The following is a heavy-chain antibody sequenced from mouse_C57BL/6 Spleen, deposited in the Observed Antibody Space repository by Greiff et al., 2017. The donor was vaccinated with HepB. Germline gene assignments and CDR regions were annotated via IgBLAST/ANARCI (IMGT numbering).Heavy chain of an antibody. D-gene: IGHD2-4*01. J-gene: IGHJ2*01. CDR3: ARDDYDYEYYFDY. Sequence: EVNVVESGGGLVKPGGSLKLSCAASGFTFSSYAMSWVRQTPEKRLEWVATISDGGSYTYYPDNVKGRFTISRDNAKNNLYLQMSHLKSEDTAMYYCARDDYDYEYYFDYWGQGTTLTVSS. CDR1: GFTFSSYA. CDR2: ISDGGSYT. V-gene: IGHV5-4*01.